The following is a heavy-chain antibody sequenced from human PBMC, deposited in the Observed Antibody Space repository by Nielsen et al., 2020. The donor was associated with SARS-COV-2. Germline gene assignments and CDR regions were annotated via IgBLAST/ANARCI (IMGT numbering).Heavy chain of an antibody. D-gene: IGHD3-22*01. V-gene: IGHV1-2*06. J-gene: IGHJ4*02. CDR3: AREPYYYDSSGYPAGCDY. CDR2: INPNSGGT. Sequence: ASVKVSCKASGYTFTGYYMHWMRQAPGQGLEWMGRINPNSGGTNYAQKFQGRVTMTRDTSISTAYMELSRLRSDHTAVYYCAREPYYYDSSGYPAGCDYWGQGTLVTVSS. CDR1: GYTFTGYY.